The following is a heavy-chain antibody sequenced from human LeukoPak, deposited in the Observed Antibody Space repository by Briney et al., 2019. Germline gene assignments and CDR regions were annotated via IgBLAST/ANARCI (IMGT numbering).Heavy chain of an antibody. J-gene: IGHJ4*02. CDR2: IFGGGST. V-gene: IGHV3-53*01. D-gene: IGHD6-13*01. CDR1: GFTFSGYW. Sequence: QPGGSLRLSCAASGFTFSGYWMHWVRPAPGKGLEWVSVIFGGGSTYYADSVKGRFTISRDTSKNTLYLHINSLRAEDTALYYCTRNLGSSWTSDYWGQGTLVSVSS. CDR3: TRNLGSSWTSDY.